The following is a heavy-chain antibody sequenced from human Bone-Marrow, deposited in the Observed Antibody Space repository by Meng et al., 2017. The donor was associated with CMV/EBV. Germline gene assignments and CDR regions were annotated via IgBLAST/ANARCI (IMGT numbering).Heavy chain of an antibody. CDR2: ISSSGSTI. V-gene: IGHV3-48*03. CDR1: GFTFSSFE. J-gene: IGHJ4*02. Sequence: GGSLRLSCAASGFTFSSFEMNWVRQAPGKGLEWVSYISSSGSTIYYADSVKGRFTISRDNAKNSLYLQMNSLRAEDTAVYYCAKTGGYYLYYFDYWGQGTLVTVSS. D-gene: IGHD3-22*01. CDR3: AKTGGYYLYYFDY.